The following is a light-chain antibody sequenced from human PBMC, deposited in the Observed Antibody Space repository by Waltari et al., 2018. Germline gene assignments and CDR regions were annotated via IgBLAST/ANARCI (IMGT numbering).Light chain of an antibody. Sequence: QSVLTQTPSASGTPGQRVTISGSGSSSNIGSQYVYWYQQPPGTAPKLLIYKNNQRPSGVPDRFSGSKSGTSASLAISGLRSEDEADYYCATWDDRLSGWLFGGGTKLTAL. CDR1: SSNIGSQY. CDR2: KNN. V-gene: IGLV1-47*01. J-gene: IGLJ3*02. CDR3: ATWDDRLSGWL.